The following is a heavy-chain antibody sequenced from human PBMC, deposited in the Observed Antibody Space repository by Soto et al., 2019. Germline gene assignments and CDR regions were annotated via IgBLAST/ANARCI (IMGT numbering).Heavy chain of an antibody. J-gene: IGHJ4*02. CDR1: GYTFTSYY. Sequence: ASVKVSCKASGYTFTSYYMHWVRQAPVQGLEWMGIINPSGGSTSYAQKFQGRVTMTRDTSTSTVYMELSSLRSEDTAVYYCARDGGVAATLANYFDYWGQGTLVTVSS. V-gene: IGHV1-46*01. CDR2: INPSGGST. D-gene: IGHD2-15*01. CDR3: ARDGGVAATLANYFDY.